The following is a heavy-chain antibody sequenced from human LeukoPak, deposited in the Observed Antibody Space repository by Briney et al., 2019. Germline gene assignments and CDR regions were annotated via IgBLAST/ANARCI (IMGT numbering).Heavy chain of an antibody. CDR1: GFSVSSNF. D-gene: IGHD1/OR15-1a*01. V-gene: IGHV3-53*01. J-gene: IGHJ6*03. CDR2: IYSGGTT. Sequence: PGGSLRLSCAASGFSVSSNFMSWVRQAPGKGMELDSVIYSGGTTYYADSVKGRFTISRDNSKNTLSLQMNNLRAEDTAVYYCARDGYGNNYMDVWGKGTTVTVSS. CDR3: ARDGYGNNYMDV.